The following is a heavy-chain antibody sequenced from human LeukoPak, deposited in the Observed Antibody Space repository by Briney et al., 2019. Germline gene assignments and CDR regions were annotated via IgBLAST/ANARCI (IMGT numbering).Heavy chain of an antibody. CDR3: AKDISYYDSSGSFDY. CDR2: ISWDGGST. J-gene: IGHJ4*02. D-gene: IGHD3-22*01. Sequence: PGGSLRLSCAASGFTFDDYTMHWVRQAPGKGLEWVSLISWDGGSTYYADSVKGRFTISRDNSKNSLYLQMNSLRTEDTALYYCAKDISYYDSSGSFDYWGQGTLVTVSS. V-gene: IGHV3-43*01. CDR1: GFTFDDYT.